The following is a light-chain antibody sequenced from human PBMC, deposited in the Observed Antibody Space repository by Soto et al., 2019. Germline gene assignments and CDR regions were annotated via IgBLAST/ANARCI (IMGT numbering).Light chain of an antibody. CDR3: NSYRSTTRLV. CDR2: DVA. CDR1: SSYVGGYDF. Sequence: QSALTQPASVAGSPGQSITISCSGTSSYVGGYDFVSWYQQHPGKAPKLLIYDVANPPSGVSTRFSGSKSGNTASLTISGLQAEDEAYYYCNSYRSTTRLVFGGGTKVTVL. J-gene: IGLJ2*01. V-gene: IGLV2-14*03.